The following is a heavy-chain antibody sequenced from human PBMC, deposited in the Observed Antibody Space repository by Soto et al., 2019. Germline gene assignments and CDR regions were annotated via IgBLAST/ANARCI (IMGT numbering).Heavy chain of an antibody. CDR1: GFPFNNNT. J-gene: IGHJ4*02. Sequence: GGSLKLTCAESGFPFNNNTNHWVRKAPGKGMEWVAVIWHDGSNEHYADSVKGRFRIARDNSNNSLYLQMNSLRGEDTALYYCARDDVSMVTAFLDYWGLGSLVTVSS. CDR3: ARDDVSMVTAFLDY. CDR2: IWHDGSNE. D-gene: IGHD2-21*02. V-gene: IGHV3-33*01.